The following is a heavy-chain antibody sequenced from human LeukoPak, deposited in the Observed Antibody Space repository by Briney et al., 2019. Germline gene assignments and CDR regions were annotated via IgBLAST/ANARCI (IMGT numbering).Heavy chain of an antibody. CDR1: GYTFTGYY. CDR3: ARVRRGTDHDAFDI. D-gene: IGHD3/OR15-3a*01. Sequence: ASVKVSCKASGYTFTGYYMHWVRQAPGQGLEWMGWINPNSGGTNYAQKFQGRVTMTRDTSISTAYMELSRLRSDDTAVYYCARVRRGTDHDAFDIWGQGTMVTVSS. J-gene: IGHJ3*02. CDR2: INPNSGGT. V-gene: IGHV1-2*02.